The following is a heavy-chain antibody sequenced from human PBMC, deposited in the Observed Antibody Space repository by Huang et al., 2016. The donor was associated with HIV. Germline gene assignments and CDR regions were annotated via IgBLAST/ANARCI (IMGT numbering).Heavy chain of an antibody. CDR3: ARGPDYYDSSGREAFDI. V-gene: IGHV4-34*01. J-gene: IGHJ3*02. Sequence: QVQLQQWGAGLLKPSETLSLTCAVYGGSSSGYYWSWISQPPGKGLEWIGEINHSGSTNYNPSLKSRVTISVDTSKTQFSLKLNSVTAADTAVYYWARGPDYYDSSGREAFDIWGQGTMVTVSS. CDR2: INHSGST. D-gene: IGHD3-22*01. CDR1: GGSSSGYY.